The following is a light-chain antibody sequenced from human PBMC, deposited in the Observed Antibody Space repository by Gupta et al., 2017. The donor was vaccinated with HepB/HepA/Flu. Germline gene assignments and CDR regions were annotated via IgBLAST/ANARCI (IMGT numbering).Light chain of an antibody. V-gene: IGKV3-20*01. CDR3: QQYGSSPLA. CDR1: QTVTNSY. CDR2: HAS. Sequence: ETAFRLSPGTLSFSPRGRATLSCRASQTVTNSYLAWYQQKPGQAPRFLIYHASSRATGIPDRFSGSGSGTDFTLTISRLEPEDFAVYYCQQYGSSPLAFGGGTKVEIK. J-gene: IGKJ4*01.